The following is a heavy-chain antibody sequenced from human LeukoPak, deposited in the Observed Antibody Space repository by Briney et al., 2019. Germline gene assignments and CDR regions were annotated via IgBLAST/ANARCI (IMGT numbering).Heavy chain of an antibody. CDR2: IYTSGSA. V-gene: IGHV4-61*02. Sequence: SETLSLTCTVSGVSIGSGSYYWSWIRQPAGKGLEWIGRIYTSGSANYNPSLKSRVSVSIDTSKNQFSLKLSSVTAADTAVYYCARVGGYDYYYYGMDVWGQGTTVTVSS. D-gene: IGHD6-13*01. CDR3: ARVGGYDYYYYGMDV. CDR1: GVSIGSGSYY. J-gene: IGHJ6*02.